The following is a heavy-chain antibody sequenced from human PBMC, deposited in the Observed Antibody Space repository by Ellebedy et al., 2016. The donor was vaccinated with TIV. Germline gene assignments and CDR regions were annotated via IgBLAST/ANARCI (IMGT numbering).Heavy chain of an antibody. CDR3: ARGEKHTSDNYPWELPDY. Sequence: SETLSLTXVVSGASFSNNDWWTLVRPPPGKGLEWIGEIYYSGYTNYNPSLKSRVTMSLDKSRGQFSLEVSSVTAADTAVYFCARGEKHTSDNYPWELPDYWGPGTLATVSS. CDR2: IYYSGYT. J-gene: IGHJ4*02. CDR1: GASFSNNDW. V-gene: IGHV4-4*02. D-gene: IGHD3-22*01.